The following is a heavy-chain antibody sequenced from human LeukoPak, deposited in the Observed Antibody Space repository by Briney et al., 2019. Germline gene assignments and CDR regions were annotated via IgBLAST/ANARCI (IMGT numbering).Heavy chain of an antibody. Sequence: SQTLSLTCAISGDSVSSKSTAWNWIRQSPSRGLEWLGRTYYRSKWYNGYAVSVKSRITINPDTSKNQFSLKLSSVTAADTAVYYCARARGAMIVVVTPYDYWGQGTLVTVSS. CDR1: GDSVSSKSTA. V-gene: IGHV6-1*01. CDR2: TYYRSKWYN. CDR3: ARARGAMIVVVTPYDY. D-gene: IGHD3-22*01. J-gene: IGHJ4*02.